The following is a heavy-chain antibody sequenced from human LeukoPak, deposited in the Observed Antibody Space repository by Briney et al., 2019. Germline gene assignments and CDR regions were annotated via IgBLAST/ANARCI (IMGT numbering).Heavy chain of an antibody. Sequence: SETLSLTCAVYGGSFSGYYWSWIRQPPGKGLEWIGEINHSGSTNYNPSLKSRVTISVDTSKNQFSLKLSSVTAADTAVYYCARCRNYDYVWGSYRLKYYFDYWGQGTLVTVSS. CDR1: GGSFSGYY. J-gene: IGHJ4*02. D-gene: IGHD3-16*02. CDR2: INHSGST. CDR3: ARCRNYDYVWGSYRLKYYFDY. V-gene: IGHV4-34*01.